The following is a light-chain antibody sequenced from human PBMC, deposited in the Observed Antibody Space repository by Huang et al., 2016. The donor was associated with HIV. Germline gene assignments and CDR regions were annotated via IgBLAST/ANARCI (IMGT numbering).Light chain of an antibody. Sequence: DIVMTQSPDSLAVSLGERATINCKSSQTILHDSDSRNYLAWYQQRPGQPPNLLIHWASIRKSVVPDRFIGGGSGTDFTLTISSLQAEDVAVYYCQQYYSSPFTFGPGTNVDI. CDR2: WAS. V-gene: IGKV4-1*01. J-gene: IGKJ3*01. CDR1: QTILHDSDSRNY. CDR3: QQYYSSPFT.